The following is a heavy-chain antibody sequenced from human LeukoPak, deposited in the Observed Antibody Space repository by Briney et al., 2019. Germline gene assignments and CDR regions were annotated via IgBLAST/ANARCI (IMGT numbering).Heavy chain of an antibody. V-gene: IGHV3-64*01. CDR1: GFTFSSYA. CDR3: ARGVYCGGDCFDP. Sequence: QTGGSLRLSCAASGFTFSSYAMHWVRQAPGKGLEYVSAISSNGGSTYYANSVKSRFTISRDNSKNTLYLQMGSLRAEDMAVYYCARGVYCGGDCFDPWGQGTLVTVSS. CDR2: ISSNGGST. J-gene: IGHJ5*02. D-gene: IGHD2-21*01.